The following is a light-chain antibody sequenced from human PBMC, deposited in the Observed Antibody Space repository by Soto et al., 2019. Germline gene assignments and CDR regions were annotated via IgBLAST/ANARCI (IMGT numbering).Light chain of an antibody. CDR1: QSVRTY. Sequence: EIVLTQSPATLSLFPGERATPSCRASQSVRTYLAWYQQKPGQAPRLLISNASNRATGIPARFSGSGSGTDFTLTISSLEAEDFAVYYCHQRSNWPRTFGGGTKVDIK. CDR3: HQRSNWPRT. V-gene: IGKV3-11*01. CDR2: NAS. J-gene: IGKJ4*01.